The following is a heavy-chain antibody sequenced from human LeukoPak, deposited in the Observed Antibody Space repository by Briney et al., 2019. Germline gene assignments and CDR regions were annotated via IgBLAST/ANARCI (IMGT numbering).Heavy chain of an antibody. D-gene: IGHD3-16*02. CDR1: GFTFSSYW. Sequence: GGSLRLSCAASGFTFSSYWMSWVRQAPGKGPEWVANIKQDGSEKYYVDSVKGRFTISRDNAKNSLYLQMNSLRAEDTAVYYCARIYDYVWGSYRYTYYFDYWGQGTLVTVSS. J-gene: IGHJ4*02. CDR2: IKQDGSEK. CDR3: ARIYDYVWGSYRYTYYFDY. V-gene: IGHV3-7*01.